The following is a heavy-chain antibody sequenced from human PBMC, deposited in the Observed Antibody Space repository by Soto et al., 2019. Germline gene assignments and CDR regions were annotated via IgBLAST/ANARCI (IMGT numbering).Heavy chain of an antibody. CDR2: IIPIFGTA. CDR3: ARDYYDSSGPGY. Sequence: SVKVSCKASGGTFSSYAISWVRHAPGQGLEWMGGIIPIFGTANYAQKFQGRVTITADRSTSTAYMELSSLRSEDTAVYYCARDYYDSSGPGYWGQGTLVTVSS. V-gene: IGHV1-69*06. J-gene: IGHJ4*02. CDR1: GGTFSSYA. D-gene: IGHD3-22*01.